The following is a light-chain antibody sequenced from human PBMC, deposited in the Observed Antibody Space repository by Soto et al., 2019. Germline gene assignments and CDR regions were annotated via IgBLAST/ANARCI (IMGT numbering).Light chain of an antibody. V-gene: IGKV3-11*01. CDR3: QQATNCPPRTPPRT. CDR1: ESISRN. Sequence: EVVLTQSPATLSLSPGESATLSCRASESISRNIAWYQQSPGQAPRLLIYDVSKRATGIPPRFSGSGSGTDFTLTVSGLEPEDFAIYYCQQATNCPPRTPPRTFGQGTKVETK. CDR2: DVS. J-gene: IGKJ1*01.